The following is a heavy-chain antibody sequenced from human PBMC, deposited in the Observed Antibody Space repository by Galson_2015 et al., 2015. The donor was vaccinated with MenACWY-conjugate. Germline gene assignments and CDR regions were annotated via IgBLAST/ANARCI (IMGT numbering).Heavy chain of an antibody. CDR1: GFTFRNSA. CDR3: AKGGFYYYYGMDV. V-gene: IGHV3-23*01. CDR2: ISVRGDDT. Sequence: SLRLSCAVSGFTFRNSAMSWVRPAPGKGLEWVSAISVRGDDTFYADSVKGRFTISRDNSKNTLYLQMNSLRAEDTALYYCAKGGFYYYYGMDVWGQGTTVTVSS. J-gene: IGHJ6*02.